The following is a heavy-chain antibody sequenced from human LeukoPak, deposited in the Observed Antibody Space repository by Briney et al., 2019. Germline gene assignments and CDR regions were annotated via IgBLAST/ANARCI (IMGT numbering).Heavy chain of an antibody. D-gene: IGHD4-17*01. CDR2: IHYSGST. Sequence: SETLSLTCTVSGGSISSGVDYWSWFRQHPGKGLEWIGYIHYSGSTYYNPSLKSRLNISVDMSKNQFSLRLSSVTAADTAVYYCARHTYEYGDYGFGLWGQGTLVTVSS. CDR1: GGSISSGVDY. J-gene: IGHJ4*02. V-gene: IGHV4-31*03. CDR3: ARHTYEYGDYGFGL.